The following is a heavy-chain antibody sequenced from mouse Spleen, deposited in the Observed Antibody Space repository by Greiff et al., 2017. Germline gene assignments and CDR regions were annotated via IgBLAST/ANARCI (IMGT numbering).Heavy chain of an antibody. CDR1: GYTFTDYN. CDR3: VAYYSNWGFAY. V-gene: IGHV1-18*01. CDR2: INPNNGGT. D-gene: IGHD2-5*01. Sequence: EVKLVESGPELVKPGASVKIPCKASGYTFTDYNMDWVKQSHGKSLEWIGDINPNNGGTIYNQKFKGKATLTVDKSSSTAYMELRSLTSEDTAVYYCVAYYSNWGFAYWGQGTLVTVSA. J-gene: IGHJ3*01.